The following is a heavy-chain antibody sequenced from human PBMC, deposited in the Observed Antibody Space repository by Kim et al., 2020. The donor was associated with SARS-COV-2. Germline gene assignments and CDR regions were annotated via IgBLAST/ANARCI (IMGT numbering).Heavy chain of an antibody. D-gene: IGHD6-13*01. Sequence: ASVKVSCKASGYTFTSYGISWVRQAPGQGLEWMGWISAYNGNTNYAQKLQGRVTMTTDTSTSTAYMELRSLRSDDTAVYYCARRGGVYSSSWYVDYWGQGTLVTVSS. CDR1: GYTFTSYG. J-gene: IGHJ4*02. V-gene: IGHV1-18*04. CDR3: ARRGGVYSSSWYVDY. CDR2: ISAYNGNT.